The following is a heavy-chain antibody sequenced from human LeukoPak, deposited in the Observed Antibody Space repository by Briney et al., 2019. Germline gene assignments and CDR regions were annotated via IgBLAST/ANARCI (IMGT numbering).Heavy chain of an antibody. V-gene: IGHV3-23*01. J-gene: IGHJ4*02. CDR3: AKETYSSGWYPYFDY. D-gene: IGHD6-19*01. CDR2: ISGSGGST. Sequence: GRSLRLSCVASGFTFSSYAMSWVRQAPGKGLEWVSGISGSGGSTYYADSVKGRFTISRDNSKNTLFLQMNSLRAEDTAVYYRAKETYSSGWYPYFDYWGQGTLVTVSS. CDR1: GFTFSSYA.